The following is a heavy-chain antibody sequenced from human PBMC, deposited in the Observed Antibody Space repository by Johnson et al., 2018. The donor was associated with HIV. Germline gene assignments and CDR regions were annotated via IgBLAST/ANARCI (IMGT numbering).Heavy chain of an antibody. D-gene: IGHD1-26*01. CDR1: GFTFSSYG. Sequence: QVQLVESGGGVVQPGRSLRLSCAASGFTFSSYGMHWVRQAPGKGLEWVAVISYDGSNKYYADSVKGRVTISRDNSKNSLYLQMNSLRAEDTAVYYCARDRGYSGSYFGAFDIWGQGTMVTVSS. CDR2: ISYDGSNK. V-gene: IGHV3-30*03. CDR3: ARDRGYSGSYFGAFDI. J-gene: IGHJ3*02.